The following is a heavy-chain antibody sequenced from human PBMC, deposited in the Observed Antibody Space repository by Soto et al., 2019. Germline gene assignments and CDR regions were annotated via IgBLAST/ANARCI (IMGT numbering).Heavy chain of an antibody. Sequence: ASVKVSCKASGYTFTSYYMHWVRQAPGQGLEWMGIINPSGGSTSYAQKFQGRVTMTRDTSTSTVYMELSSLRSEDTAVYYCARDQEDYVWGSYRPYFDYWGQGTLVPVSP. CDR3: ARDQEDYVWGSYRPYFDY. CDR2: INPSGGST. D-gene: IGHD3-16*02. CDR1: GYTFTSYY. V-gene: IGHV1-46*01. J-gene: IGHJ4*02.